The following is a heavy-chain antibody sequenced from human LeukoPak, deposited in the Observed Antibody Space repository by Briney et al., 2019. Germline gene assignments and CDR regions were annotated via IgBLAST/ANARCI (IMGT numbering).Heavy chain of an antibody. CDR1: GYTFTNYG. CDR2: ISAYNGNT. D-gene: IGHD6-19*01. V-gene: IGHV1-18*01. Sequence: ASVKVSCKASGYTFTNYGISWVRQAPGQGLEWMGWISAYNGNTNYAQKLQGRVTMTTDKSTSTAYMELSSLRSEDTAVYYCARVGIAVAEGGNWFDPWGQGTLVTVSS. CDR3: ARVGIAVAEGGNWFDP. J-gene: IGHJ5*02.